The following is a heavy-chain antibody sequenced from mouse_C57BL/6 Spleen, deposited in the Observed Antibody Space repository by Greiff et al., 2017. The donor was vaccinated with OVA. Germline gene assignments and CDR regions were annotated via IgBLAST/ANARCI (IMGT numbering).Heavy chain of an antibody. V-gene: IGHV14-4*01. D-gene: IGHD2-14*01. CDR1: GFHFQDDY. J-gene: IGHJ2*01. Sequence: VQLQQSGAELVRPGASVKLSCTALGFHFQDDYMPWGKQRPEQGLGWIGWIDPENGDTEYASKFQGKATLTADTSSNTAYMQLSSLTSEDTAVYYSTGESTTVYFAYWGQGTTLTVSA. CDR2: IDPENGDT. CDR3: TGESTTVYFAY.